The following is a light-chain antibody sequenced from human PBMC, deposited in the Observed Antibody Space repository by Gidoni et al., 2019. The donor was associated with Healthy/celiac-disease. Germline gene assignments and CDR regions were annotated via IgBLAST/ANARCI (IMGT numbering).Light chain of an antibody. Sequence: IVLTQSPGTLPLSPGERATLSCRASQSVSSSYLAWYQQKPGQAPRLLIYGASSRATGIPDRFSGSGSGTDFTLTISRLEPEDFAVYYCQQYGSSPYSFXQXTKLEIK. CDR1: QSVSSSY. CDR3: QQYGSSPYS. CDR2: GAS. J-gene: IGKJ2*03. V-gene: IGKV3-20*01.